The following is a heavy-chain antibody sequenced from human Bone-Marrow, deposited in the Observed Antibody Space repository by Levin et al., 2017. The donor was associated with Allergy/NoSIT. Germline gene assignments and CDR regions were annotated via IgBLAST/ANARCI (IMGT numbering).Heavy chain of an antibody. CDR1: GFPFRGYP. D-gene: IGHD2-15*01. CDR3: AKLPLLLGGGTWVWSFDH. Sequence: PGGSLRLSCAASGFPFRGYPMSWVRQAPGKGLEWVSGISGNGGGIYYAESVKGRFTISRDNSNNTLYLQMNSLRDEDTAIYYCAKLPLLLGGGTWVWSFDHWGQGTPVTVSS. J-gene: IGHJ4*02. CDR2: ISGNGGGI. V-gene: IGHV3-23*01.